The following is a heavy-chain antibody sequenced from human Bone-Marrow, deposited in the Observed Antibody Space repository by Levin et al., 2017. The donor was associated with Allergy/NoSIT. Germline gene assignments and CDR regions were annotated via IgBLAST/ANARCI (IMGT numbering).Heavy chain of an antibody. V-gene: IGHV1-69*13. CDR2: IIPIFGTA. J-gene: IGHJ4*02. CDR1: GGTFSSYA. Sequence: SVKVSCKASGGTFSSYAISWVRQAPGQGLEWMGGIIPIFGTANYAQKFQGRVTITADESTSTAYMELSSLRSEDTAVYYCARVGYSGYYDSSGYGLLDYWGQGTLVTVSS. D-gene: IGHD3-22*01. CDR3: ARVGYSGYYDSSGYGLLDY.